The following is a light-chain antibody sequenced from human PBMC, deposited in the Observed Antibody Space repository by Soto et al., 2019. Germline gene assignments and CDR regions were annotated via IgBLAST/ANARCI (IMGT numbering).Light chain of an antibody. CDR3: QQNYGTPGT. CDR1: QSISTY. Sequence: DIQLTQSPYSLSASVGDSVTLTCQASQSISTYLHWYQQKPGTAPKLLIYATSSLQSGVPSRFSGSGSGTEFTLTISSLQPEDFATYYCQQNYGTPGTFGQGTKVDIK. V-gene: IGKV1-39*01. J-gene: IGKJ1*01. CDR2: ATS.